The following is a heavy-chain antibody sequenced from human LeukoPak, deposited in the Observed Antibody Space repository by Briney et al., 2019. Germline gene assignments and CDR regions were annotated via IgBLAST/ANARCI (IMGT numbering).Heavy chain of an antibody. CDR2: IYPGDSDT. V-gene: IGHV5-51*01. D-gene: IGHD5-18*01. CDR1: GYSFISYW. Sequence: GESLKISCKGSGYSFISYWIGWVRQMPGKGLEWMGIIYPGDSDTRYSPSFQGQVTISADKSISTAYLQWSSLKASDTAKYYCARPSVYSYSHAFDIWGQGTMVTVSS. J-gene: IGHJ3*02. CDR3: ARPSVYSYSHAFDI.